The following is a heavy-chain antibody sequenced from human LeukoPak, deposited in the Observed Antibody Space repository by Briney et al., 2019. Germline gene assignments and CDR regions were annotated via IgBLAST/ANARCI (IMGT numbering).Heavy chain of an antibody. Sequence: SETLSLTCAVYGGSFSGYYLSWIRQPPGKGLEWIGEINHSGSTNYNPSLKSRVTISVDTSKNHFSLKLSYVTAADTAVYYCARGNGEIDYWGQGTLVTVSS. D-gene: IGHD4-17*01. J-gene: IGHJ4*02. CDR3: ARGNGEIDY. CDR1: GGSFSGYY. V-gene: IGHV4-34*01. CDR2: INHSGST.